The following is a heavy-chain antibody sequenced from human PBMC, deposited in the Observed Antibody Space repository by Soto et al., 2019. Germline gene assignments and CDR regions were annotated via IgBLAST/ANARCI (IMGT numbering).Heavy chain of an antibody. J-gene: IGHJ4*02. CDR1: GFIFTDYA. CDR2: ISDDGDST. V-gene: IGHV3-23*01. D-gene: IGHD2-15*01. Sequence: PGGSLRLSCAASGFIFTDYAMTWVRQAPGKGLEWVSSISDDGDSTYYADSVRGRFTISRDNSKNTLYLQMNSLRAEDTAVYYWAKETPRYRSSGSCRIDSWGQGTLVTVSS. CDR3: AKETPRYRSSGSCRIDS.